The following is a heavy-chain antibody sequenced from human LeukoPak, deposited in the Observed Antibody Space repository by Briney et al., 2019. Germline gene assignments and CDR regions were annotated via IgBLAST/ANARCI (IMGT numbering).Heavy chain of an antibody. D-gene: IGHD1-26*01. CDR3: AKVYSGSYFQAFDI. V-gene: IGHV3-9*01. J-gene: IGHJ3*02. CDR1: GFTFDDYA. CDR2: ISCNGGNI. Sequence: GGSLRLSCAASGFTFDDYAMHWVRQAPGEGLEWVSVISCNGGNIDYADSVKGRFTISRDNAKSSLYLQMNSLRAEDTALYYCAKVYSGSYFQAFDIWGQGTMVTVSS.